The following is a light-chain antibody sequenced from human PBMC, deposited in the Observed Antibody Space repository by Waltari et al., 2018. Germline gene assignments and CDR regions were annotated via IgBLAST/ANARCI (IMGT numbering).Light chain of an antibody. CDR2: WAS. J-gene: IGKJ1*01. V-gene: IGKV4-1*01. Sequence: DIVMTQAPDSLAVSLGVRATINCKSSQRVLYSSNNKNYLAWYQQQPGEPPKLVMYWASTRESGVPDRFSGSGSGTDFTLTISSLQAEDVAVYYCQQYYSTPTWTFGQGTKVEIK. CDR3: QQYYSTPTWT. CDR1: QRVLYSSNNKNY.